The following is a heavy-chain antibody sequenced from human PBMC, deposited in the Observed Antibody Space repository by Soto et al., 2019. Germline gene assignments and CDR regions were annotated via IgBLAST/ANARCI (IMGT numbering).Heavy chain of an antibody. Sequence: DTLSLTCAVLGDAISTNHSCRWARHPPGKWRGWSGEVYHSGITFYNPSLKSSVTISVDKPRRQFSLRLTSLTPADTAIYYCAGIKTNVSSYDYWGQGTMVTVSS. CDR1: GDAISTNHS. V-gene: IGHV4-4*02. CDR2: VYHSGIT. CDR3: AGIKTNVSSYDY. D-gene: IGHD1-20*01. J-gene: IGHJ4*02.